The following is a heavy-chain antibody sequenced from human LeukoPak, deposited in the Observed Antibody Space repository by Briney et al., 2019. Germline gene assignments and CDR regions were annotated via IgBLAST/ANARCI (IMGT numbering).Heavy chain of an antibody. J-gene: IGHJ4*02. CDR1: GYTFTSYA. V-gene: IGHV7-4-1*02. D-gene: IGHD2-15*01. CDR3: ARVYCSGGSCYGYYFDY. CDR2: INTNTGNP. Sequence: ASVKVSCKASGYTFTSYAMNWVRQAPGQGLEWMGWINTNTGNPTYAQGFTGRFVFSLGTSVSTAYLQISSLKAEDTAVYYCARVYCSGGSCYGYYFDYWGQGTLVTVSS.